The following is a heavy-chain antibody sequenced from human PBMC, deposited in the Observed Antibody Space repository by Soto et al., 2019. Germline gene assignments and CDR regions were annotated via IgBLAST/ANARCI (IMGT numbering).Heavy chain of an antibody. Sequence: QVQLVQSGAEVKKPGASVKVSCKASGYTFTSYYMHWVRQAPGQGLEWMGIINPSGGSTSYAQKFQGRVTMTRDTSTSTVYMELSSLRSEDTAVYYCARDYYGSWSFTDWFDPWGQGTLVTVSS. CDR1: GYTFTSYY. CDR2: INPSGGST. CDR3: ARDYYGSWSFTDWFDP. J-gene: IGHJ5*02. V-gene: IGHV1-46*01. D-gene: IGHD3-10*01.